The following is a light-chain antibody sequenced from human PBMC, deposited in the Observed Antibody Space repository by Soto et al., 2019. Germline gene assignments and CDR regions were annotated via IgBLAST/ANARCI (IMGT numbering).Light chain of an antibody. J-gene: IGKJ3*01. CDR2: AAS. Sequence: DIQMTQSPSSLSASVGDRVTITRRASQNTSKYLNWYQRKPGKAPKLLIYAASTLQSGVPSRFSGSESGTEFTLTISSLQPEDFGDYICQQSYKTPFTFGPGTKVEIK. V-gene: IGKV1-39*01. CDR1: QNTSKY. CDR3: QQSYKTPFT.